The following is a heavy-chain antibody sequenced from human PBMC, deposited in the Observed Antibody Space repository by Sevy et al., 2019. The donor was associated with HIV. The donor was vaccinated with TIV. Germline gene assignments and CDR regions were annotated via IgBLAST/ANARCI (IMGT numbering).Heavy chain of an antibody. Sequence: SETLSLTCTVSGGSISSYYWSWIRQPPGKGLEWIGYIYYSGSTNNNPSLKSRVTISVDTSKNQFSLKLGSVTAADTAVYYCARVGRYYYDSSGYYYVLNYYYYMDVWGKGTTVTVSS. CDR1: GGSISSYY. CDR3: ARVGRYYYDSSGYYYVLNYYYYMDV. CDR2: IYYSGST. J-gene: IGHJ6*03. V-gene: IGHV4-59*01. D-gene: IGHD3-22*01.